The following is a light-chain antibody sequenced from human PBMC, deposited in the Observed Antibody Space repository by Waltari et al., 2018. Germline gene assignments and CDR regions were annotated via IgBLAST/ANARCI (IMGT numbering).Light chain of an antibody. J-gene: IGKJ4*02. CDR2: DAS. CDR1: QAISSA. Sequence: AVQLTQSPSSLSASVGDRVTITCRASQAISSALAWYQQKPGNAPNLLIYDASNLESGVPSRFSGSGSGTHFTLTISSLQPADFATYYCQQLHSYPVTFGGATKLAIE. V-gene: IGKV1-13*02. CDR3: QQLHSYPVT.